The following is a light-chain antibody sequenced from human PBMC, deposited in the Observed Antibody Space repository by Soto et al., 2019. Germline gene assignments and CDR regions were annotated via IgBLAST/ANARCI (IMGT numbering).Light chain of an antibody. V-gene: IGKV1-39*01. Sequence: QMTQSPATLSASPGDRVTLSCRASESIRRNLTWYHQKPGKAPKLLIYYASTLQTGVPSRFTGSGSGTDFTLTISSLQSEDFATYYCQHYNSSLPTFGPGTKVEIK. CDR1: ESIRRN. CDR2: YAS. CDR3: QHYNSSLPT. J-gene: IGKJ3*01.